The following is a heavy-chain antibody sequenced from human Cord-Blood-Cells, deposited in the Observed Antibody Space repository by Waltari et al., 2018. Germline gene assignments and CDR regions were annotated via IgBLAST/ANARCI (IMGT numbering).Heavy chain of an antibody. CDR1: GGSFSGYY. D-gene: IGHD4-17*01. CDR3: ARGRDYGDYY. Sequence: QVQLQQWGAGLLKPSETLSLTCAVYGGSFSGYYWSWIRQPPGKGLEWIGEINHSGSTNYHPSLKSRVTISVDTSKNQFSLKLSSVTAADTAVYYCARGRDYGDYYWGQGTPVTVSS. J-gene: IGHJ4*02. CDR2: INHSGST. V-gene: IGHV4-34*01.